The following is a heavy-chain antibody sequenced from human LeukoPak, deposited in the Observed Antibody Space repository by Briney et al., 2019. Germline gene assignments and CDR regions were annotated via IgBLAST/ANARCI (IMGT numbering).Heavy chain of an antibody. Sequence: GGSLRLSCAASGFTFSNYSMNWVRQAPGKGLEWVSSISSRSNYIYYADSVRGRFTISRDNAKNSLYLQMNSLRAEDTAVYYCARAPKFRLVGVPKGPFDPWGQGSLVTVSS. CDR1: GFTFSNYS. CDR2: ISSRSNYI. D-gene: IGHD1-26*01. CDR3: ARAPKFRLVGVPKGPFDP. V-gene: IGHV3-21*04. J-gene: IGHJ5*02.